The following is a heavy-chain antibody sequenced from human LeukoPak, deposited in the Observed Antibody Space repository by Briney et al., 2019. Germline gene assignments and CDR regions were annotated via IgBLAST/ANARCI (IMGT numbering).Heavy chain of an antibody. CDR3: ARDPGSGYEEHFDY. J-gene: IGHJ4*02. V-gene: IGHV3-48*04. Sequence: GGSLRLSCAASGFTFSSYSMNWVCQAPGKGLEWVSYISSSGSTMYYTDSVKGRFTISRDNAKDSLYLQMNSLRAEDTAVYYCARDPGSGYEEHFDYWGQGTLVTVSS. D-gene: IGHD5-12*01. CDR2: ISSSGSTM. CDR1: GFTFSSYS.